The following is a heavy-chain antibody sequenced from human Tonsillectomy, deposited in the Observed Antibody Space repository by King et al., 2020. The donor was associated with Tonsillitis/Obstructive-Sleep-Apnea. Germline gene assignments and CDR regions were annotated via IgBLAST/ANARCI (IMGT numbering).Heavy chain of an antibody. CDR3: PTDLFYDILTAYYIPYY. V-gene: IGHV3-15*01. J-gene: IGHJ4*02. D-gene: IGHD3-9*01. Sequence: VQLVESGGGLVKPGGSLRLSCAASGFTFSNAWMSWVRQAPGKGLEWVGRIRSKADGGTTDYVAPVKGRFTISRDDSKNTLYLQMNSLKTEETAVYYCPTDLFYDILTAYYIPYYWGQGTLVTVSS. CDR2: IRSKADGGTT. CDR1: GFTFSNAW.